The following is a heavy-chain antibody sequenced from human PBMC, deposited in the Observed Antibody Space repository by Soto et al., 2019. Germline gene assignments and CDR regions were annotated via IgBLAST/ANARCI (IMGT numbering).Heavy chain of an antibody. CDR3: AKDRLGTPEPDRSDTAMDAFGY. V-gene: IGHV3-23*01. J-gene: IGHJ4*02. Sequence: GGSLRLSCAASGFTFSSYAMSWVRQAPGKGLEWVSAISGSGGSTYYADSVKGRFTISRDNSKNTLYLQMNSLRAEDTAVYYCAKDRLGTPEPDRSDTAMDAFGYWGQGTLVTVSS. D-gene: IGHD5-18*01. CDR2: ISGSGGST. CDR1: GFTFSSYA.